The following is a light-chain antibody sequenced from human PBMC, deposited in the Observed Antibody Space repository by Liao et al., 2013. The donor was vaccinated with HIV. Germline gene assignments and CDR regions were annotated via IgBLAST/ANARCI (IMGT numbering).Light chain of an antibody. CDR3: QAWDSRADVV. CDR2: HNS. CDR1: NIGSKS. J-gene: IGLJ2*01. V-gene: IGLV3-21*01. Sequence: SYVVTQSPSVSVAPGKTATITCGGNNIGSKSVHWYQQKPGQAPVVVIDHNSDRPSGIPERFSGSNSGNTATVTISGTQVMDEADYFCQAWDSRADVVFGGGTKLTVL.